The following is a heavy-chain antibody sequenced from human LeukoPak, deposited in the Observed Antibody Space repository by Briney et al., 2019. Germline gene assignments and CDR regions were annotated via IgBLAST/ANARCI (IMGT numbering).Heavy chain of an antibody. CDR2: ISSSRSYI. D-gene: IGHD3-10*02. V-gene: IGHV3-21*01. CDR1: GFAFSHYS. J-gene: IGHJ6*04. CDR3: AELGITMIGGV. Sequence: GGSLRLSCAASGFAFSHYSMSWARQAPGKGLEWVSSISSSRSYIYYADSVKGRFTISRDNAKNSLYLQMNSLRAEDTAVYYCAELGITMIGGVWGKGTTVTISS.